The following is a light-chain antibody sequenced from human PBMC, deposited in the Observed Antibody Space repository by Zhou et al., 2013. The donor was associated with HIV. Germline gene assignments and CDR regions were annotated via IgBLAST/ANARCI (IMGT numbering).Light chain of an antibody. J-gene: IGKJ2*01. CDR1: QSVGNN. V-gene: IGKV3-11*01. CDR2: DAS. Sequence: EIVMTQSPATLSVSLGERATLSCRASQSVGNNLAWYQQKPGQAPRLLVYDASNRAPGIPARFSGSGSRTDFTLTISSLEPEDFAIYYCQQRGDWPYTFGQGTKLEI. CDR3: QQRGDWPYT.